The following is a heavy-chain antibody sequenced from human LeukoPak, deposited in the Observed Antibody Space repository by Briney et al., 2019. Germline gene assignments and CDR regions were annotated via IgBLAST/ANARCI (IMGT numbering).Heavy chain of an antibody. V-gene: IGHV3-74*01. CDR1: GFTFSNYW. D-gene: IGHD2-8*01. Sequence: PGGSPRLPCAASGFTFSNYWMHWVRQAPGKGLVWVSRINSDGSSTSYADSVKGRFTISRDNAKNMLYLQMNSLGAEDTAVYYCAVETNGAAAFDIWGQGTLVTVSS. CDR3: AVETNGAAAFDI. CDR2: INSDGSST. J-gene: IGHJ3*02.